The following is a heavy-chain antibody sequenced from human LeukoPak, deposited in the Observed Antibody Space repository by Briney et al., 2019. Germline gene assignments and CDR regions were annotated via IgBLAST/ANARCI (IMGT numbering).Heavy chain of an antibody. CDR1: GYSFTDHY. CDR2: IHPKTGVT. CDR3: ARDHNWGPDY. V-gene: IGHV1-2*02. Sequence: EASVKASRKASGYSFTDHYLHWLRQAPGQGLEWMAWIHPKTGVTNYAERFQGRLSLTRDTSISTLYMELNSLTSDDTAVYYCARDHNWGPDYWGQGTLVSVSS. J-gene: IGHJ4*02. D-gene: IGHD7-27*01.